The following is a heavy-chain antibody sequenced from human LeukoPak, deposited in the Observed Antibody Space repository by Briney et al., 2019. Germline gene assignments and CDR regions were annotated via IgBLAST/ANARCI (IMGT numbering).Heavy chain of an antibody. Sequence: PGGSLRLSCAASGFTFDDYAMHWVRQAPGKGLEWVSGISWNSGSIGYADSVKGRFTISRDNAKNSLYLQMNSLRADDTAVYYCARDRKDTPMDTTSFDPWGQGTLVTVSS. CDR2: ISWNSGSI. CDR1: GFTFDDYA. V-gene: IGHV3-9*01. CDR3: ARDRKDTPMDTTSFDP. J-gene: IGHJ5*02. D-gene: IGHD5-18*01.